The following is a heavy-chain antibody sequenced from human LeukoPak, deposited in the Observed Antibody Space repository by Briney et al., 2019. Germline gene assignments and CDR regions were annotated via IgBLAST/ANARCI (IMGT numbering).Heavy chain of an antibody. CDR3: ARDPWVSSGNYHYGMDV. J-gene: IGHJ6*02. D-gene: IGHD6-19*01. Sequence: ASVKVSCKVSGYTLTELSMHWVRQAPGKGLEWMGGFDPEDGETINAQKFQGRVTMTRDTSTTTVYMELSSLRSEDTAVYYCARDPWVSSGNYHYGMDVWGQGTTVTVSS. CDR2: FDPEDGET. V-gene: IGHV1-24*01. CDR1: GYTLTELS.